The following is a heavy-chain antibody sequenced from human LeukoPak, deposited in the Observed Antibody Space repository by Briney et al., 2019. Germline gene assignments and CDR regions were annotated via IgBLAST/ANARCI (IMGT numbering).Heavy chain of an antibody. Sequence: GGSLRLSCAASGFSFSTYDMHWVRQAPGKGLEWVAVISSDGSHKYWADSVKGRFTISRDNSKNTVYLQMNSLRAEDTAVYYCASGLIRTGGKDYWGQGTLVTVSS. CDR3: ASGLIRTGGKDY. J-gene: IGHJ4*02. V-gene: IGHV3-30*03. CDR1: GFSFSTYD. D-gene: IGHD7-27*01. CDR2: ISSDGSHK.